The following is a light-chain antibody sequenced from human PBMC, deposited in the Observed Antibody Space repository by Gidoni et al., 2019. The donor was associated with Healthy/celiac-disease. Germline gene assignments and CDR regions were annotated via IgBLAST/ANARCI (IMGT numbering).Light chain of an antibody. CDR3: QVWDSSSDHRAV. CDR2: YDS. Sequence: SYVLTPLPPASVAPGKTARITCGGNNIGSKSGHCYQQKPGQAPVLIIYYDSDRPSGIPERFAGSNSGNTATLTISRVEAGDEADDYCQVWDSSSDHRAVFGGGTKLTVL. V-gene: IGLV3-21*04. CDR1: NIGSKS. J-gene: IGLJ2*01.